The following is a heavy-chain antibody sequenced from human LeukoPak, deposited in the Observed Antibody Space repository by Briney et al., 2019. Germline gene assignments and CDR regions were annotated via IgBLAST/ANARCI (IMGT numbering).Heavy chain of an antibody. J-gene: IGHJ5*02. D-gene: IGHD5-18*01. CDR2: IYHSGST. CDR1: GGSISSGGYY. CDR3: ARLWIQLWLPNWFDP. Sequence: SQTLSLTCTVSGGSISSGGYYWSWIRQPPGKGLEWIGYIYHSGSTYYNPSLKSRVTISVDTSKNQFSLKLSSVTAADTAVYYCARLWIQLWLPNWFDPWGQGTLVTVSS. V-gene: IGHV4-30-2*01.